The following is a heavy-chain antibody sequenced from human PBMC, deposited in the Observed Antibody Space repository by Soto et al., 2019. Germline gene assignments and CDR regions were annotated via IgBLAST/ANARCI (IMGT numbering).Heavy chain of an antibody. CDR3: ASYYSDSSGTYYFES. V-gene: IGHV4-34*01. J-gene: IGHJ4*02. CDR1: GGSFSGYY. Sequence: SESLSLTCAVYGGSFSGYYWSWIRQPPGKGLEWIGEINHSGSTNYNPSLKSRVTISVDTSKNPFSLKLSSVTAADTAVYYCASYYSDSSGTYYFESWGQRTLVTVPS. CDR2: INHSGST. D-gene: IGHD3-22*01.